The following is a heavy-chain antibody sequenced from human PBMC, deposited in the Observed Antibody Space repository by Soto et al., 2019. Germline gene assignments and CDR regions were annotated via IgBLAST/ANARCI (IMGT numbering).Heavy chain of an antibody. D-gene: IGHD3-10*01. J-gene: IGHJ4*02. CDR2: VYYSGST. Sequence: SEALSLTCTVSGGSIRSYYWSWIRQPPGKGLEWIGYVYYSGSTKYNPSLKSRVTISVDRSKNQFSLKLSSVTAADTAVYYCARENNVLPGGYFDYWGQGTLVTVSS. V-gene: IGHV4-59*12. CDR3: ARENNVLPGGYFDY. CDR1: GGSIRSYY.